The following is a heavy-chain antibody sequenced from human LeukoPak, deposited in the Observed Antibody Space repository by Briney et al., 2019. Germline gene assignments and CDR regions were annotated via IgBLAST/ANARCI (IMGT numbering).Heavy chain of an antibody. J-gene: IGHJ4*02. Sequence: PGGSLRLSCAASGFTFSSYAMSWVRQAPGKGLEWVSGISGSGGSTNYADSVKGRFAISRDNSKNTLYLQMSSLRAEDTAVYYCAKDRVFISTGYQDYWGQGTLVTVSS. D-gene: IGHD3-9*01. CDR1: GFTFSSYA. V-gene: IGHV3-23*01. CDR2: ISGSGGST. CDR3: AKDRVFISTGYQDY.